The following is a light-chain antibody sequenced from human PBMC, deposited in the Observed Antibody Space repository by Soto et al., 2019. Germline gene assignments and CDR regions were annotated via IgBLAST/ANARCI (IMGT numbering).Light chain of an antibody. CDR3: SSYTSSSTLV. Sequence: QSALTQPGSVSGSPGQSITISCTGTSSDVGGYNYVSWYQQHPGKAPKLMIYDVSNRPSGVSNRFSGSKSGNTASLTISGLQAEDEDDYYCSSYTSSSTLVFGTGTKLTVL. J-gene: IGLJ1*01. V-gene: IGLV2-14*01. CDR1: SSDVGGYNY. CDR2: DVS.